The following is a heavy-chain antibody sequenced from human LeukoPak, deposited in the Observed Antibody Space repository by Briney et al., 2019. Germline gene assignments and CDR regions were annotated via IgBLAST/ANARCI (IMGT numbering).Heavy chain of an antibody. Sequence: GGSLRLSCAAAGFTFTNYWTNWVRQAPGKGLEWVANIKHDGSEKYYVDSVKGRLTISRDNAKTSLFLQMNSLRAEDTAVYYCVRDGMRGGDFDYWGQGTLVTVSS. CDR3: VRDGMRGGDFDY. CDR2: IKHDGSEK. CDR1: GFTFTNYW. V-gene: IGHV3-7*01. J-gene: IGHJ4*02. D-gene: IGHD1-26*01.